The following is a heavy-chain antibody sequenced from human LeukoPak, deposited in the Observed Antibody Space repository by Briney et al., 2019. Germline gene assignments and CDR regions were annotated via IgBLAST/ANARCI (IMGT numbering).Heavy chain of an antibody. Sequence: ASVKVSCKTSGYTFTSYGISWVRQAPGQGLEWMGWISAYNGNTSYAQKVQGRVTMTTDTSTSTAYMELRRLRSDDTAVYYCARGLQENLAWLTAFSAFDIWGQGTMVTVSS. CDR3: ARGLQENLAWLTAFSAFDI. CDR1: GYTFTSYG. V-gene: IGHV1-18*01. CDR2: ISAYNGNT. D-gene: IGHD6-19*01. J-gene: IGHJ3*02.